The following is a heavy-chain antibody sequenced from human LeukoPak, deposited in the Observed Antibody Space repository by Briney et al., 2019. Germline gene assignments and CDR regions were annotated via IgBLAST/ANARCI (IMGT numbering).Heavy chain of an antibody. CDR1: GGSISSYY. V-gene: IGHV4-59*01. CDR2: IYYSGST. D-gene: IGHD2-2*01. Sequence: SETLSLTCTVSGGSISSYYRSWIRQPPGKGLEWIGYIYYSGSTNYNPSLKSRVTISVDTSKNQFSLKLSSVTAADTAVYYCARYCSSTSCPAPYAFDIWGQGTMVTVSS. J-gene: IGHJ3*02. CDR3: ARYCSSTSCPAPYAFDI.